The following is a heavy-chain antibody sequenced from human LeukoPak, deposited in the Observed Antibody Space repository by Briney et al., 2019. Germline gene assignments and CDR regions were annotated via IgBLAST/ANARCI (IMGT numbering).Heavy chain of an antibody. J-gene: IGHJ3*02. Sequence: GGSLRLSCAASGFTFSSYEMNWVRQAPGKGLEWVSYISSSGSTIYYADSVKGRFTISRDNAKNSLYLQMNSLRAEDTAVYYCARERPSYSSGYYSDAFDIWGQGTMVTVSS. CDR2: ISSSGSTI. V-gene: IGHV3-48*03. CDR1: GFTFSSYE. CDR3: ARERPSYSSGYYSDAFDI. D-gene: IGHD3-22*01.